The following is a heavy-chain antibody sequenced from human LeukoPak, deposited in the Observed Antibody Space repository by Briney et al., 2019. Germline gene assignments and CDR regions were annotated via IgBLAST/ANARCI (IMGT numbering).Heavy chain of an antibody. V-gene: IGHV3-7*01. D-gene: IGHD4-17*01. CDR3: ASFLLGGDYLSLDY. J-gene: IGHJ4*02. CDR2: INHNGNVN. Sequence: PGGSLRLSCAASGFTFSSYWMNWARQAPGKGLEWVASINHNGNVNYYVDSVKGRFTISRDNAKNSLYLQMNSLRAEDTAVYYCASFLLGGDYLSLDYWGQGTLVTVSS. CDR1: GFTFSSYW.